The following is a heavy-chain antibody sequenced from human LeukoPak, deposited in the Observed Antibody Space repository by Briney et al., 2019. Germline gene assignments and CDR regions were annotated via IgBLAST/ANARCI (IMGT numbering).Heavy chain of an antibody. Sequence: PGGSLRLSCAASGFTFSSYAMSWVRQAPGKGLEWVSAISGSGGSTHYADSVKGRFTISRDNSKNTLYLQMNSLRAEDTAVYYCAKDYWNDVYFDYWGQGTLVTVSS. CDR2: ISGSGGST. V-gene: IGHV3-23*01. CDR3: AKDYWNDVYFDY. J-gene: IGHJ4*02. D-gene: IGHD1-1*01. CDR1: GFTFSSYA.